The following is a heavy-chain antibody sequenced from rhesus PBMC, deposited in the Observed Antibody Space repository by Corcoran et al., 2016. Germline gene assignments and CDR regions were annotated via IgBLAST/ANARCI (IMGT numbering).Heavy chain of an antibody. J-gene: IGHJ5-2*02. CDR2: ISVGGGST. Sequence: QLQLQESGPGLVKPSEPLSLTCAVSGGSISSNDWSWICPPPGKGPGGVGRISVGGGSTDYNPSLKSRVTISTDTSKNQFSLKLSSVTAADTAVYYCARGPPDFWSGYWSVVSLDVWGRGVLVTVSS. D-gene: IGHD3-3*01. CDR3: ARGPPDFWSGYWSVVSLDV. V-gene: IGHV4-173*01. CDR1: GGSISSND.